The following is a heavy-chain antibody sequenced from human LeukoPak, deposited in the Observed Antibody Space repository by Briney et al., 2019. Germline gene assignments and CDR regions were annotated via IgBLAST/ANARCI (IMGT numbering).Heavy chain of an antibody. CDR3: ATGGGYDFWSGYYL. CDR2: INPNSGGT. Sequence: ASVKVSCKASGGTFSSYAISWVRQAPGQGLEWMGWINPNSGGTNYAQKFQGRVTMTRDTSISTAYMELSSLRSEDTAVYYCATGGGYDFWSGYYLWGQGTLVTVSS. D-gene: IGHD3-3*01. V-gene: IGHV1-2*02. CDR1: GGTFSSYA. J-gene: IGHJ4*02.